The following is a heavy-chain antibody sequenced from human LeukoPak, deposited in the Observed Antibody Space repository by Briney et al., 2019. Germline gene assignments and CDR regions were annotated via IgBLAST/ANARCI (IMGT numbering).Heavy chain of an antibody. V-gene: IGHV3-66*01. CDR3: VREVTIFGVARNWFDP. D-gene: IGHD3-3*01. Sequence: GESLRLSCAASGFTVSNNYMSWVRQAPGKGWEWVSIIYSGGKTYYADSVTGRFTISRDNSKNTLYLQMNNLRVEDTAVYYCVREVTIFGVARNWFDPWGQGTLVTVSS. CDR1: GFTVSNNY. CDR2: IYSGGKT. J-gene: IGHJ5*02.